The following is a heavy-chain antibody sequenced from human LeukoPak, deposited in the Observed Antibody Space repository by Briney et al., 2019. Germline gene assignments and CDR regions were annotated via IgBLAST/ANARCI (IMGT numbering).Heavy chain of an antibody. J-gene: IGHJ4*02. CDR1: GFTFSSYA. D-gene: IGHD1-26*01. Sequence: SGGSLRLSCAASGFTFSSYAMSWVRQAPGRGLDWVSAIGTSGGTTHYADSVKGRFTISRDNSKNTLYLQMNSLRAEDTAVYYCAKDWSCDSWGQGTLVTVSS. V-gene: IGHV3-23*01. CDR3: AKDWSCDS. CDR2: IGTSGGTT.